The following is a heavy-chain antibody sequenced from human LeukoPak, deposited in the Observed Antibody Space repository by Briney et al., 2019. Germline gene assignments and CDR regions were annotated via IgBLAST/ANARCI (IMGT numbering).Heavy chain of an antibody. J-gene: IGHJ2*01. CDR2: IYYSGST. V-gene: IGHV4-59*01. Sequence: SETLSLTCTVSGGSISSYYWSWIRQPPGKGLEWIGYIYYSGSTNYNPSLKSRVTISVDTSKNQFSLKLSSVTAADTAVYYCARVGGYYYDSSGYWYFDLWGRGTLVTVSS. CDR1: GGSISSYY. CDR3: ARVGGYYYDSSGYWYFDL. D-gene: IGHD3-22*01.